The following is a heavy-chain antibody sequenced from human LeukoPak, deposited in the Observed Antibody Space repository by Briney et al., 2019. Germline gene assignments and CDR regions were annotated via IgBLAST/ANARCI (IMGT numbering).Heavy chain of an antibody. J-gene: IGHJ4*02. CDR1: GFTFSSYA. V-gene: IGHV3-30*04. CDR2: ISYDGSNK. CDR3: ASTMAAADYYFDY. D-gene: IGHD6-13*01. Sequence: GRSLRLSCAASGFTFSSYAMHWVRQAPGKGLEWVAVISYDGSNKYYADSVKGRFTISRDNSKNTLYLQMNSLRAEDTAVYYCASTMAAADYYFDYWGQGTLVTVSS.